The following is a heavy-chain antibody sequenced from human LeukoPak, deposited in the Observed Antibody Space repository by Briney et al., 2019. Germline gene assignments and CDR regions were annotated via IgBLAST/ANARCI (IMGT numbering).Heavy chain of an antibody. D-gene: IGHD1-26*01. Sequence: SETLSLTCAVYGGSFSGYYWSWIRQPPRKGLEWIGEINHSGSTNYNPSLKSRVTISVDTSKNQFSLKLSSVTAADTAVYYCARRYSGSYYSKYYFDYWGQGTLVTVSS. CDR1: GGSFSGYY. V-gene: IGHV4-34*01. CDR2: INHSGST. CDR3: ARRYSGSYYSKYYFDY. J-gene: IGHJ4*02.